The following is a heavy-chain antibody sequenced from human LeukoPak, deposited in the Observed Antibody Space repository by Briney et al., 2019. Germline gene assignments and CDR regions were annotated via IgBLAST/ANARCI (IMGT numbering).Heavy chain of an antibody. D-gene: IGHD2/OR15-2a*01. CDR1: GGSISSSSYY. CDR2: IYYSGST. J-gene: IGHJ4*02. CDR3: ARSYYFLDY. Sequence: PSETLSLTCTVSGGSISSSSYYWGWIRQPPGEGLEWIGSIYYSGSTYYNPSLKSRVTISVDTSKNQFSLKLSSVTAADTAVYYCARSYYFLDYWGQGTLVTVSS. V-gene: IGHV4-39*01.